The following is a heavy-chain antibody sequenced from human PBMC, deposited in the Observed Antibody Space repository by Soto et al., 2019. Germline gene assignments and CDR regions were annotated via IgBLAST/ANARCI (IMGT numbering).Heavy chain of an antibody. CDR2: INPATGAA. Sequence: QLHLVQSGAVVKKPGASVTVSCSASGYPVTAYYMHWVRQAPGRGLEWMGGINPATGAAKYTQTFQGRVTMTRDTSTSTVFMELSGLTSEDTAVFYCVRGGGVGVAGSAAFEMWGQGTVVTVSS. D-gene: IGHD3-3*01. J-gene: IGHJ3*02. CDR3: VRGGGVGVAGSAAFEM. V-gene: IGHV1-2*02. CDR1: GYPVTAYY.